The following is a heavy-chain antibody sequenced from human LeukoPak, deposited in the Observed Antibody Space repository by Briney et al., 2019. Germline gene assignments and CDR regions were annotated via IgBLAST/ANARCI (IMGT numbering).Heavy chain of an antibody. D-gene: IGHD6-19*01. V-gene: IGHV3-7*01. CDR2: IKEDGSEK. J-gene: IGHJ4*02. Sequence: GGSLRLSCAASGFSFSAYWMSWVRQAPGKGLEWVANIKEDGSEKYYVDSVKGRFTISRDSAKKSLYLQMNSLGAEDTAVYYCARGSTASGYSSGWSDPTIDYWGQGTLVTVSS. CDR3: ARGSTASGYSSGWSDPTIDY. CDR1: GFSFSAYW.